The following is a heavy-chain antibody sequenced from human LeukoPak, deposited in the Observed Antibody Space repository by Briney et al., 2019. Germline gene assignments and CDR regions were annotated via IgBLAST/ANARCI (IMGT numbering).Heavy chain of an antibody. CDR2: ITSSGSTI. Sequence: GGSLRLSCAASGFTFSSYEMNWVRQAPGRGLEWVSYITSSGSTIYYADSVKGRFTISRDNAKNSLYLQMNSLRAEDTAVYYCASAGIAAAGPDAFDIWGQGTMVTVSS. CDR3: ASAGIAAAGPDAFDI. CDR1: GFTFSSYE. J-gene: IGHJ3*02. V-gene: IGHV3-48*03. D-gene: IGHD6-13*01.